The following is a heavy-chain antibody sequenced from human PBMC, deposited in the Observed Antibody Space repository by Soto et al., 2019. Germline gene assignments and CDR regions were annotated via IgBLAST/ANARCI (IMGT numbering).Heavy chain of an antibody. CDR3: AKDMAAVVGPIDY. J-gene: IGHJ4*02. Sequence: GGSLRLSCAASGFTFRNYGMNWVRQAPGKGLEWVAVILYDGSNKCYADSVKGRFTISRDNSKNTLYLQMNSLRAEDTAVYYCAKDMAAVVGPIDYWGQGTLVTVSS. V-gene: IGHV3-30*18. D-gene: IGHD6-19*01. CDR1: GFTFRNYG. CDR2: ILYDGSNK.